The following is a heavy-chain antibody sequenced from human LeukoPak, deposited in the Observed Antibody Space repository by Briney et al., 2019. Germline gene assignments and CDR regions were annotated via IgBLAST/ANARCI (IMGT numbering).Heavy chain of an antibody. CDR1: GGSISSGSYY. D-gene: IGHD4-17*01. V-gene: IGHV4-61*02. CDR3: ASFSVTTGLY. CDR2: IYTSGST. J-gene: IGHJ4*02. Sequence: PSETLSLTCTVSGGSISSGSYYWSWIRQPAGKGLEWIGRIYTSGSTNYNPSLKSRVTISVDTSKNQFSLKLSSVTAADTAVYYCASFSVTTGLYWGQGTLVTVSS.